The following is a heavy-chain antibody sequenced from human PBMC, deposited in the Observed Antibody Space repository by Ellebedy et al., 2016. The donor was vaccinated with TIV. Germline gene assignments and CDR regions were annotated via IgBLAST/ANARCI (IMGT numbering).Heavy chain of an antibody. D-gene: IGHD3-10*01. CDR1: GGSFSGYY. Sequence: GSLRLSXAAYGGSFSGYYWTWIRQPPGKGLEWIGEINHRGSTNYNPSLKSRVTISVDTSKNQFSLNLSSVTAADTAVYYCARGTRGAVDYWGQGTRVTVSS. V-gene: IGHV4-34*01. CDR3: ARGTRGAVDY. CDR2: INHRGST. J-gene: IGHJ4*02.